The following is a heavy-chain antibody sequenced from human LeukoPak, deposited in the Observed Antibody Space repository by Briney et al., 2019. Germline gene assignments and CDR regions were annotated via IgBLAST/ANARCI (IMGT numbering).Heavy chain of an antibody. CDR1: GYTFTSYD. D-gene: IGHD6-13*01. J-gene: IGHJ5*02. V-gene: IGHV1-8*01. Sequence: ASVKVSCKASGYTFTSYDINWVRQATGQGLEWMGWMNPNSGNTGYAQKFQGRVTVTRNTSISTAYMELSSLRSEDTALYYCARNFLSSSWQPNWFDPWGQGTLVTVSS. CDR3: ARNFLSSSWQPNWFDP. CDR2: MNPNSGNT.